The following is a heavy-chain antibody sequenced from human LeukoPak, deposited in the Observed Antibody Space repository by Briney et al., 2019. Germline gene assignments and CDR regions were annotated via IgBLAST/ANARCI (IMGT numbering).Heavy chain of an antibody. CDR2: IYHSGST. V-gene: IGHV4-34*01. CDR1: GGSFSGYY. D-gene: IGHD2-2*02. J-gene: IGHJ4*02. CDR3: ARVACSSTTCYISSGYFDY. Sequence: SETLSLTCTVYGGSFSGYYWSWIRQPPGKGLEWIGEIYHSGSTNYNPSLKSRVTISVDTSKNHFSLKLTSVTAADTAVYYCARVACSSTTCYISSGYFDYWGQGTLVTVSS.